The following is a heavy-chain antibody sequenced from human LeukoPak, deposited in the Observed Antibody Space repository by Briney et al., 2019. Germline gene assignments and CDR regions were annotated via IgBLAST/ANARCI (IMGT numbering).Heavy chain of an antibody. D-gene: IGHD1-26*01. J-gene: IGHJ4*02. Sequence: GGSLRLSCAASGFTFSSYSMNWVRQAPGKGLEWVSSISSSSSYIYYVDSVRDRFTISSDNAKNSLYLQTNSWRAEGTAGYDCARGGVLGGTFDLYFDYGGQGTRVTVSS. CDR3: ARGGVLGGTFDLYFDY. CDR1: GFTFSSYS. CDR2: ISSSSSYI. V-gene: IGHV3-21*01.